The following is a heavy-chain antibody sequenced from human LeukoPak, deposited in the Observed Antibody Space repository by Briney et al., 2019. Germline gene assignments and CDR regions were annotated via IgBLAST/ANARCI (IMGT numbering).Heavy chain of an antibody. D-gene: IGHD5-18*01. Sequence: PGGSLRLSCAASGFSFSSYGMHWARQPPGKGLEWIGEINHSGSTNYNPSLKSRVTISVDTSKNQFSLKLSSVTAADTAVYYCATGGGYSYGSPFDYWGQGTLVTVSS. CDR3: ATGGGYSYGSPFDY. CDR2: INHSGST. V-gene: IGHV4-34*01. CDR1: GFSFSSYG. J-gene: IGHJ4*02.